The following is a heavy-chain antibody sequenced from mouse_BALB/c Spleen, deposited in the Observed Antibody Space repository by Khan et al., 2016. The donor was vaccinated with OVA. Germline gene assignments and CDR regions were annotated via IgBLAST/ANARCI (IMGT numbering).Heavy chain of an antibody. CDR1: GYTFTDYD. J-gene: IGHJ4*01. CDR3: AKIFDGNSYAMDY. V-gene: IGHV1-77*01. Sequence: QVQLQQSGPELVKPGASVKMSCKASGYTFTDYDIRWVKQRTGQGLEWIGEFYPGSGSTYYNEKFKGKATLTADKSSNTAYMQLSSLTSEDSAVYFCAKIFDGNSYAMDYWGQGTAVTVSS. D-gene: IGHD2-1*01. CDR2: FYPGSGST.